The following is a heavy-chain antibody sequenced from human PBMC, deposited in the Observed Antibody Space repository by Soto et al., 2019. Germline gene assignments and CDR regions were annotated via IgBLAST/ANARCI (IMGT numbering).Heavy chain of an antibody. CDR1: GFSFGGYG. CDR3: ARDHLGSPELPGDFDY. V-gene: IGHV3-33*01. D-gene: IGHD3-10*01. Sequence: QVQLVESGGGVVQPGRSLRLSCAAAGFSFGGYGMHWVRQAPGKGLEWVAVIWYDGSNKYYADSVKGRFTISRDNSKNTLYLQMDSLIAEDTAVYYCARDHLGSPELPGDFDYWGQGTLVTVSS. CDR2: IWYDGSNK. J-gene: IGHJ4*02.